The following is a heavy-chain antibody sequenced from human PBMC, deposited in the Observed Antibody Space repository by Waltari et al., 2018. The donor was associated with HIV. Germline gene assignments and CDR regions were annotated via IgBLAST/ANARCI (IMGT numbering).Heavy chain of an antibody. V-gene: IGHV4-30-4*08. CDR2: NYYNENT. J-gene: IGHJ3*02. CDR3: ARSRHDYYDSSGYYRGAFDI. Sequence: QVQLQESGPGLVKPSQTLSLTCTVSGGSVSSSDYYWNWIRQPPGKGLEWIGYNYYNENTYYNPSLKSRLTISLDRSKSQFSLKLSSVTAADTAVYYCARSRHDYYDSSGYYRGAFDIWGQGTMVPVSS. D-gene: IGHD3-22*01. CDR1: GGSVSSSDYY.